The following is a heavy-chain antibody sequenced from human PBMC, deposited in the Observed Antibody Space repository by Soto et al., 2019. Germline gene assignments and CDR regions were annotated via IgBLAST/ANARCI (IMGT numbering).Heavy chain of an antibody. Sequence: QITLKESGPTLVKPTQTLTLTCTFSGFSLTTDGVGVDWIRQPPGKALEWLGLIYWNDEKRYRPSLHSRLTITKDTSRNQVVLTMTNMDPVDTATYYWAHRTTVTSGINWGQGTLVTVSS. CDR3: AHRTTVTSGIN. V-gene: IGHV2-5*01. J-gene: IGHJ4*02. D-gene: IGHD4-4*01. CDR1: GFSLTTDGVG. CDR2: IYWNDEK.